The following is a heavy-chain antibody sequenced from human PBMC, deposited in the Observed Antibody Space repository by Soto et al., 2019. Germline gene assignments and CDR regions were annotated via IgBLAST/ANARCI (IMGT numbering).Heavy chain of an antibody. J-gene: IGHJ5*01. CDR2: IHYSGST. CDR3: ARRGSSWYDERVHFFGS. V-gene: IGHV4-39*01. CDR1: GDSISSTTYY. D-gene: IGHD6-13*01. Sequence: SETLSLTCAVSGDSISSTTYYWGWLRQPPGKGLEWIGNIHYSGSTYYNPSLKSRVTISGDTSKNQFSLKLNSVTAADTAVYYCARRGSSWYDERVHFFGSWDKGTLVTVSS.